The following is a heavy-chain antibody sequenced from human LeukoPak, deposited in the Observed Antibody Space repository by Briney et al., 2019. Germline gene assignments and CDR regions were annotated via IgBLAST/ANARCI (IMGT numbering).Heavy chain of an antibody. CDR3: ARLPDKARGDY. J-gene: IGHJ4*02. D-gene: IGHD3-10*01. CDR1: GFTFSSYS. CDR2: ISSSSSYI. V-gene: IGHV3-21*04. Sequence: GGSLRLSCAASGFTFSSYSMNWVRQAPGKGLEWVSSISSSSSYIYYADSVKGRFTISRDNAKNSLYLQMNSLRAEDTAVYYCARLPDKARGDYWGQGTLVTVSS.